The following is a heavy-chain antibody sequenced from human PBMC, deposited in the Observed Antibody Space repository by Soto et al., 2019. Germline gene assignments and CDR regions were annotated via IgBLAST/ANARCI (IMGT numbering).Heavy chain of an antibody. J-gene: IGHJ6*01. Sequence: QVQLQESGPGRVKPSQTLSLTCTVSGVAISSGGYYWNWVRQHPGKVLEWIGYIYYNGSTYYTPSLQSRISISRDTSKNQFSLNLSSVTAEDTAVFYCARGGPDRAVPSGRSYYGLDVW. CDR2: IYYNGST. CDR3: ARGGPDRAVPSGRSYYGLDV. CDR1: GVAISSGGYY. V-gene: IGHV4-31*03. D-gene: IGHD2-2*01.